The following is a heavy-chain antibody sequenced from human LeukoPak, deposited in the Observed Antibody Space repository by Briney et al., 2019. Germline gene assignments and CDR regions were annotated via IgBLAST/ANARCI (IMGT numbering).Heavy chain of an antibody. D-gene: IGHD2-8*02. CDR1: GFTFSDYY. Sequence: GGSLRLSCAASGFTFSDYYMSWIRQAPGKGLEWVSYISSSGSTIYYADSVKGRFTISRDNAKNSLYLQMNSLKTEDTAIYYCNTDSLVANYWGQGTLVTVSS. V-gene: IGHV3-11*01. CDR2: ISSSGSTI. CDR3: NTDSLVANY. J-gene: IGHJ4*02.